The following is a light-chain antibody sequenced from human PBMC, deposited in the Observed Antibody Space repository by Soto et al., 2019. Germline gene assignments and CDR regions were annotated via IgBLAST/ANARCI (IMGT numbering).Light chain of an antibody. CDR2: DVT. CDR3: CSYAGSYFLV. Sequence: QSALTQPRSVSGSPGQSVTISCTGTTSDVGGYNYVSWYQQHPGKAPKLMIYDVTKRPSGVPDRFSGSKSGNTASLTISGLQAADEADYYCCSYAGSYFLVFSGGTKVTVL. J-gene: IGLJ3*02. CDR1: TSDVGGYNY. V-gene: IGLV2-11*01.